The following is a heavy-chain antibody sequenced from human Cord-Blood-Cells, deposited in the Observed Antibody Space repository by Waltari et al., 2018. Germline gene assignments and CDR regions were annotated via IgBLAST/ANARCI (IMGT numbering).Heavy chain of an antibody. D-gene: IGHD6-19*01. CDR2: ISGSGGST. CDR1: GFTFSSYA. Sequence: EVQLVESGGGLVQPGGSLRLSCAASGFTFSSYAMSWVRQAPGKGLEWVSAISGSGGSTNYAESVKGRFTIARDNSKNTLYLQMNGLRAEDTAVYYCAKDRRGGWYDYWGQGTLVTVSS. V-gene: IGHV3-23*04. J-gene: IGHJ4*02. CDR3: AKDRRGGWYDY.